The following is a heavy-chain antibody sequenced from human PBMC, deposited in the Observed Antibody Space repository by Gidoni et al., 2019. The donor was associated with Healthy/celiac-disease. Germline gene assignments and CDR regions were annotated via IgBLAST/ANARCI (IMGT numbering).Heavy chain of an antibody. CDR2: ISWDGGST. Sequence: EVQLVESGGVVVQPGGSLRLSCAASGFTFDDYTMHWVRQAPGKGLELVSLISWDGGSTYYADSVKGRFTISRDNSKNSLYLQMNSLRTEDTALYYCAKDTAAGSFDYWGQGTLVTVSS. V-gene: IGHV3-43*01. D-gene: IGHD6-13*01. CDR3: AKDTAAGSFDY. CDR1: GFTFDDYT. J-gene: IGHJ4*02.